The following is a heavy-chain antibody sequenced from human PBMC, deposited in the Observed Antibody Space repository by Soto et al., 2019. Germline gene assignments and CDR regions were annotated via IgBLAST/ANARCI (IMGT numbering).Heavy chain of an antibody. V-gene: IGHV1-2*02. Sequence: QVQLVQSGAEVKKPGASVKVSCKAPRYIFTAYVMHWVRQAPGQGLEWMGWINPNNGATNYGLSFQGRVTMTRDTSISTACMELSSLRSDDTAVCYCASHDPGARFAPWGQGPLVIVSS. CDR2: INPNNGAT. D-gene: IGHD1-1*01. CDR1: RYIFTAYV. J-gene: IGHJ5*02. CDR3: ASHDPGARFAP.